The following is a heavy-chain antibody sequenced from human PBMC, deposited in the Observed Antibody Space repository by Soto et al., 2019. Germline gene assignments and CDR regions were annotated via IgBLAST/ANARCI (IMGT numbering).Heavy chain of an antibody. CDR1: GFTFSSYW. Sequence: EVQLVESGGGLVQPGGSLRLSCAASGFTFSSYWMSWVRQAPGKGLEGVANIKPDGSDKYYVDSVKGRFTISRDNAQNSVYLQMHSLRAEDTAVYYCARQYTYGRVWGQGTLVTVSS. V-gene: IGHV3-7*01. CDR2: IKPDGSDK. J-gene: IGHJ4*02. CDR3: ARQYTYGRV. D-gene: IGHD5-18*01.